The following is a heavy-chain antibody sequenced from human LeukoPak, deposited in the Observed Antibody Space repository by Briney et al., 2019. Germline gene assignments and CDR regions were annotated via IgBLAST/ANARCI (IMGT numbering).Heavy chain of an antibody. Sequence: GGSPRLSCGASGFTFNSHDMHWVRRAPGKGLEWVAFIRYDGYKRYYGDFGKGRFTISRDKSNNTLFLQMNSLRGDDTAVYYCARGVAGSAFDYWGQGTLVAVSS. CDR2: IRYDGYKR. D-gene: IGHD2-21*01. V-gene: IGHV3-30*02. J-gene: IGHJ4*02. CDR1: GFTFNSHD. CDR3: ARGVAGSAFDY.